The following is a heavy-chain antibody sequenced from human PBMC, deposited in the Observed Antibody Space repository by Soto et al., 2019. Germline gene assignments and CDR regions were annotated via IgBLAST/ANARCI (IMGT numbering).Heavy chain of an antibody. D-gene: IGHD2-15*01. CDR2: ISAYNGNT. J-gene: IGHJ3*02. Sequence: QVQLVQSGAELKKPGASVKVSCKASGYTFTSCGISWMRQAPGQGLVWMGWISAYNGNTNYAENHQGRGTMTTGASASTAYMELMSLRSDETAVYYCARDHRGGTCAFDIWGQGTMVTVSS. CDR3: ARDHRGGTCAFDI. CDR1: GYTFTSCG. V-gene: IGHV1-18*01.